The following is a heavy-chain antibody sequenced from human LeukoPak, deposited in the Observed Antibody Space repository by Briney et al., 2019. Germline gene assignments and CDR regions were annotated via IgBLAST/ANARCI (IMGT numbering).Heavy chain of an antibody. CDR2: IRYDGSNK. J-gene: IGHJ6*03. V-gene: IGHV3-30*02. D-gene: IGHD3-10*01. CDR1: GFTFSSYG. Sequence: PGGSLRLSCAASGFTFSSYGKHWVRQAPRKGLEGVAFIRYDGSNKYYADSVKGRFTISRDNAKNSLYLQMNSLRAEDTALYYCAREGYYGSGGGYYYYYMDVWGKGTTVTVSS. CDR3: AREGYYGSGGGYYYYYMDV.